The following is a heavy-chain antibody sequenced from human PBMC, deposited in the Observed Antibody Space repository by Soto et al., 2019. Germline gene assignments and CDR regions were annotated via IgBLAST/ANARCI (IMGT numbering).Heavy chain of an antibody. CDR2: IKQDGSEK. Sequence: GGSLRLSCAASGFTFSSYWMSWVRQAPGKGLEWVANIKQDGSEKYYVDSVKGRFTISRDNAKNSLYLQMNSLRAEDTAVYYCARDPAYYYDSSGHLDPYYYYYGMDVWGQGTTVTVSS. J-gene: IGHJ6*02. CDR3: ARDPAYYYDSSGHLDPYYYYYGMDV. CDR1: GFTFSSYW. D-gene: IGHD3-22*01. V-gene: IGHV3-7*05.